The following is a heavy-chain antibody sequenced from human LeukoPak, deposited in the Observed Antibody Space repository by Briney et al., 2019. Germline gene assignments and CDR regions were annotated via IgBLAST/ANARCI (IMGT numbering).Heavy chain of an antibody. D-gene: IGHD5-12*01. J-gene: IGHJ6*03. CDR2: IYYSGST. CDR3: ARDRGYGPYYYYMDV. Sequence: SETLSLTCTVSGGSISSHYWSWIRQPPGKGLEWIGYIYYSGSTNYNPSLKSRVTISVDTSKNQFSLKLSSVTAADTAVYYCARDRGYGPYYYYMDVWGKGTTVTVSS. CDR1: GGSISSHY. V-gene: IGHV4-59*11.